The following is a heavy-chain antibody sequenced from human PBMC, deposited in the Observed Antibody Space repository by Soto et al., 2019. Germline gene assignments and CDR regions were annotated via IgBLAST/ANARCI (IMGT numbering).Heavy chain of an antibody. CDR3: ARDPSSSDY. D-gene: IGHD6-6*01. J-gene: IGHJ4*02. V-gene: IGHV3-33*01. CDR1: GFTFSSYG. CDR2: IWYDGSNK. Sequence: QVQLVESGGGVVQPGRSLRLSCAASGFTFSSYGMHWVRQAPGKGLEWVAVIWYDGSNKYYADSVKGRFTISRDNSKNTLYLQMNSLRAEDTGVYYCARDPSSSDYWGQGTLVTVSS.